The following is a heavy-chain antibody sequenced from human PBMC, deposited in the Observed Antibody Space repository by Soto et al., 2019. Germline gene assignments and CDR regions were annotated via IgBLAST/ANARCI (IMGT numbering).Heavy chain of an antibody. CDR3: AKSEYYYDSSGYNYYYYGMDV. CDR1: GFTFSSYA. D-gene: IGHD3-22*01. J-gene: IGHJ6*02. CDR2: ISGSGGST. Sequence: LGGSLRLSCAASGFTFSSYAMSWVRQAPGKGLEWVSAISGSGGSTYYADSVKGRFTISRDNSKNTLYLQMNSLRAEDTAVYYCAKSEYYYDSSGYNYYYYGMDVRGQGTTVTVSS. V-gene: IGHV3-23*01.